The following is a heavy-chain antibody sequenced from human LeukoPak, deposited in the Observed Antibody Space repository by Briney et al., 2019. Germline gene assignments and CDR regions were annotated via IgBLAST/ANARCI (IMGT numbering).Heavy chain of an antibody. CDR3: ARGMERSWLVDPPNWFDP. V-gene: IGHV1-8*03. D-gene: IGHD6-19*01. CDR1: GYTFTSYD. J-gene: IGHJ5*02. CDR2: MNPNSGNT. Sequence: ASVKVSCKASGYTFTSYDINWVRQATGQGLEWMGWMNPNSGNTGYAQKFQGRVTITRNTSISTAYMELSSLRSEDTAVYYCARGMERSWLVDPPNWFDPWGQGTLVTVSS.